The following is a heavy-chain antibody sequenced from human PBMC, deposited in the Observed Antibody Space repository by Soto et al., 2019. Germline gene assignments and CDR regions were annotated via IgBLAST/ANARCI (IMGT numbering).Heavy chain of an antibody. V-gene: IGHV4-31*03. CDR3: ARAPLN. Sequence: PSETHSLTSTVSGGTSISGGYYWSWIRQHPGKGLEWIGYIYYSGSTYSNPSLKSRVTISVDTSKNQFSLKLSSVTAADTAVYYCARAPLNWGQGTLVTSPQ. CDR2: IYYSGST. J-gene: IGHJ4*02. CDR1: GGTSISGGYY.